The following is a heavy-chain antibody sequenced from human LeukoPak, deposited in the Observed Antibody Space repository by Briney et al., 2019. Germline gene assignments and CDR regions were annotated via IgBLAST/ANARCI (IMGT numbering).Heavy chain of an antibody. D-gene: IGHD4-23*01. Sequence: ASVKVSCKASGGTFSSYAISWVRQAPGQGLEWMGRIIPILGIANYAQKFQGRVTITADKSTSTAYMELSSLRSEDTAVYYCARPTTVVTPRGAFDIWGQGTMVTVSS. CDR2: IIPILGIA. V-gene: IGHV1-69*04. J-gene: IGHJ3*02. CDR1: GGTFSSYA. CDR3: ARPTTVVTPRGAFDI.